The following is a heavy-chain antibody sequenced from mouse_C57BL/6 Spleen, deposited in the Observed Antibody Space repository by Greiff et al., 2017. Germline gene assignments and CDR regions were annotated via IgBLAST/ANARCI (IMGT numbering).Heavy chain of an antibody. CDR1: GYTFTSYW. D-gene: IGHD2-13*01. CDR3: ARGVIYIDY. CDR2: IDPSDSET. V-gene: IGHV1-52*01. Sequence: QVQLQQPGAELVRPGSSVKLSCKASGYTFTSYWMHWVKQRPIQGLEWIGNIDPSDSETHYNQKFKDKAPLTVAKSSSTAYMQLCILTSVDSSVYYCARGVIYIDYWGQGTSLTVSS. J-gene: IGHJ2*02.